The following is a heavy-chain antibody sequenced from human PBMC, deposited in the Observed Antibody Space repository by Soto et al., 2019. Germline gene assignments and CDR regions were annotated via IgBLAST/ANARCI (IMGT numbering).Heavy chain of an antibody. Sequence: ASVKVSCKASGGTFSSYAISWVRQAPGQGLEWMGGIIPIFGTANYAQKFQGRVTITADESTSTSYMELSSLRSEDTAVYYCARDAVAAAGHYYYGMDVWGQGTTVTVS. J-gene: IGHJ6*02. CDR1: GGTFSSYA. D-gene: IGHD6-13*01. CDR2: IIPIFGTA. V-gene: IGHV1-69*13. CDR3: ARDAVAAAGHYYYGMDV.